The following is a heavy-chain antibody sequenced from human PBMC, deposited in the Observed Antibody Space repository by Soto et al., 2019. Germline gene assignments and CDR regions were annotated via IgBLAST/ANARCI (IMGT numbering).Heavy chain of an antibody. CDR2: MNPNSGNT. V-gene: IGHV1-8*01. Sequence: ASVKVSCKASGYTFTSYDINWVRQATGQGLEWMGWMNPNSGNTGYAQKFQGRVNMTRNTSISTAYMEMSSLRSEDTPVYYCARGIVVVVAARPHGMDVWGQGTTVTVSS. D-gene: IGHD2-15*01. CDR1: GYTFTSYD. J-gene: IGHJ6*02. CDR3: ARGIVVVVAARPHGMDV.